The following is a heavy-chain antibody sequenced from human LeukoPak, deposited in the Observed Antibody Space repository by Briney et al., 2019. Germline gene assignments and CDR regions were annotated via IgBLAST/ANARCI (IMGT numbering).Heavy chain of an antibody. CDR2: IWYDGSNK. J-gene: IGHJ3*02. CDR3: AKDLAIVVVNAFDI. V-gene: IGHV3-30*02. Sequence: GGSLRLSCAASGFTFSSYGMHWVRQAPGKGLEWVAVIWYDGSNKYYADSVKGRFTISRDNSKNTLYLQMNSLRAEDTAVYYCAKDLAIVVVNAFDIWGQGTMVTVSS. CDR1: GFTFSSYG. D-gene: IGHD3-22*01.